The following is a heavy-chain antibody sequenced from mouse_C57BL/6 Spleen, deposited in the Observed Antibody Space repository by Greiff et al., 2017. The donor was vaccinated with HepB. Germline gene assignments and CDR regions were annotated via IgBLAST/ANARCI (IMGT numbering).Heavy chain of an antibody. Sequence: QVQLQQPGTELVKPGASVKLSCKASGYTFNSYWMHWGKQRPGQGLEWIGNINPSNGGTNYNEKFKSKATLTEDKASRTAYMQLSSRTSEDSAVYYCARGEVAGRSYAMDYWGQGTSVTVSS. J-gene: IGHJ4*01. CDR1: GYTFNSYW. V-gene: IGHV1-53*01. D-gene: IGHD3-3*01. CDR3: ARGEVAGRSYAMDY. CDR2: INPSNGGT.